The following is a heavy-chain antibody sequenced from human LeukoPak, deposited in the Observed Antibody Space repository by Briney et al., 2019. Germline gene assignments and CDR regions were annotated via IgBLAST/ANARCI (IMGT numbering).Heavy chain of an antibody. V-gene: IGHV4-34*01. CDR3: ARGDWGGYFDY. D-gene: IGHD3-16*01. CDR1: GKSLTDFQ. CDR2: INASGRT. Sequence: PSETLSLTCIVYGKSLTDFQWGWIRQSPGKGLEWIGEINASGRTNYNPSLKTSVFISRDTSKRQFSLNLTPVTAADTALYYCARGDWGGYFDYWGQGIQVTVSS. J-gene: IGHJ4*02.